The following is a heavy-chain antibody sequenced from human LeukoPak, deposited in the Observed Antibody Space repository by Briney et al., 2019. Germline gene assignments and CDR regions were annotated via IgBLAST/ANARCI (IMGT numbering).Heavy chain of an antibody. J-gene: IGHJ4*02. CDR2: ISAYNGNT. Sequence: ASVKVSCEASGYTFTSYGISWVRQAPGQGLEWMGWISAYNGNTNYAQKLQGRVTMTTDTSTSTAYMELRSLRSDDTAVYYCARIPSPTEQWRPYFDYWGQGTLVTVSS. V-gene: IGHV1-18*01. CDR1: GYTFTSYG. D-gene: IGHD6-19*01. CDR3: ARIPSPTEQWRPYFDY.